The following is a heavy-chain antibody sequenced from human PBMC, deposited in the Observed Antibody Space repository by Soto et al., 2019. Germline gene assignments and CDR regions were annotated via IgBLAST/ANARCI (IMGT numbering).Heavy chain of an antibody. D-gene: IGHD4-4*01. CDR1: GDTFRSNG. J-gene: IGHJ5*01. CDR2: INPTQGTV. V-gene: IGHV1-69*14. CDR3: AGDGGVTGMTTILDS. Sequence: QVQLVQSGTEVTKPGSSVQVSCKVSGDTFRSNGISWVRQVPGQGLDWMGGINPTQGTVNYALKFLGRLTITADKFTSTSSMELSGLRPKDTGVYYCAGDGGVTGMTTILDSWCQGTVVTVSP.